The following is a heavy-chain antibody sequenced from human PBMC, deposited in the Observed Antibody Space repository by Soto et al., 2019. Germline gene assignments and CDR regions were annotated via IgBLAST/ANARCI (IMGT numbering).Heavy chain of an antibody. V-gene: IGHV3-30*18. CDR1: GFTFSSYG. J-gene: IGHJ6*03. CDR2: ISYDGSNK. Sequence: GGSLRLSCAASGFTFSSYGMHWVRQAPGKGLEWVAVISYDGSNKYYADSVKGRFTISRDNSKNTLYLQMNSLRAEDTAVYYCAKDPTYCSSTSCLLYYYYMDVWGKGTTVTVSS. CDR3: AKDPTYCSSTSCLLYYYYMDV. D-gene: IGHD2-2*01.